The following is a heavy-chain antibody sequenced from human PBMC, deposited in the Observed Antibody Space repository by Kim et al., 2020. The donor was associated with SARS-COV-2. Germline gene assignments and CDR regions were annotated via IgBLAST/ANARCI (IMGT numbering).Heavy chain of an antibody. J-gene: IGHJ4*02. D-gene: IGHD3-10*01. CDR1: GFTFSSYG. Sequence: GGSLRLSCAASGFTFSSYGMHWVRQAPGKGLEWVAVIWYDGSNKYYADSVKGRFTISRDNSKNTLYLQMNSLRAEDTAVYYCAKESYATQARYYYGSGSYYFDYWGQGTLVTVSS. CDR2: IWYDGSNK. V-gene: IGHV3-33*06. CDR3: AKESYATQARYYYGSGSYYFDY.